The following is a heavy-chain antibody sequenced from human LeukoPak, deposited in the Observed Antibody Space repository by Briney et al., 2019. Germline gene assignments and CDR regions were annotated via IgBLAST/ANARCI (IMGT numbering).Heavy chain of an antibody. Sequence: ASVTVSRTASGYTFTSYDINWVRHAPGQGLEWMGWMNPNSGNTGYAQKFQGRVTMTRNTSISTAYMELSSLRSEDTAVYYCARGTGTTGPYYMDVWGKGTTVTVSS. CDR3: ARGTGTTGPYYMDV. CDR1: GYTFTSYD. CDR2: MNPNSGNT. J-gene: IGHJ6*03. V-gene: IGHV1-8*01. D-gene: IGHD1-7*01.